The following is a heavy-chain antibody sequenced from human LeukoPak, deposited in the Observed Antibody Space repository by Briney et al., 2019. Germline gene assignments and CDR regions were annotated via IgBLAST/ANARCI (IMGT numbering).Heavy chain of an antibody. D-gene: IGHD6-19*01. J-gene: IGHJ4*02. Sequence: GGSLRLSCAASGFTFSSYWMSWVRQAPGKGLEWVANIKQDGNEEYYVDSVKGRFTISRDNAKNSLYLQMHSLRAEDTAVYYCARGGSGWYGTLPYYFDYWGQGTMVTVSS. CDR2: IKQDGNEE. V-gene: IGHV3-7*01. CDR1: GFTFSSYW. CDR3: ARGGSGWYGTLPYYFDY.